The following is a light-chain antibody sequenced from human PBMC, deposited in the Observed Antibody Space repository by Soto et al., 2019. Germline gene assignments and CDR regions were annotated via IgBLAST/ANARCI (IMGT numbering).Light chain of an antibody. J-gene: IGLJ1*01. Sequence: QSALTQPPSASGSPGQSLTISCTGTSSYVRDFNYISWYQQHPGKAPKLMIYEVSKRPSGVPDRFSGSKSGNTASLTVSGLQAEAEADYYCSSYVGGNNYVFGTGTKVTVL. CDR3: SSYVGGNNYV. CDR1: SSYVRDFNY. CDR2: EVS. V-gene: IGLV2-8*01.